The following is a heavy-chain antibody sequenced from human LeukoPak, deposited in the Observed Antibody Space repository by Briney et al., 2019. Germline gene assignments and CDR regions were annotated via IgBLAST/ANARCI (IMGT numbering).Heavy chain of an antibody. CDR2: INPNSGGT. J-gene: IGHJ6*03. CDR3: ARLYYYYYYMDV. V-gene: IGHV1-2*02. CDR1: GYTFTGYY. Sequence: ASVKVSCKASGYTFTGYYMHWVRQAPGQGLEWMGWINPNSGGTNYAQKFQGRVTVTRDTSISTAYMELSRLRSDDTAVYYCARLYYYYYYMDVWGKGTTVTVSS.